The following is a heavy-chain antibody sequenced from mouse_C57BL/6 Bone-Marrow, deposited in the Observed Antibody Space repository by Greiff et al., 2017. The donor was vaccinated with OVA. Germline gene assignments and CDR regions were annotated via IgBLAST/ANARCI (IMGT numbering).Heavy chain of an antibody. CDR1: GYSFTGYY. J-gene: IGHJ3*01. Sequence: EVKLVESGPELVKPGASVKISCKASGYSFTGYYMNWVKQSPEKSLEWIGEINPSTGGTTYNQKFKAKATLTVDKSSSTAYMQLKSLTSEDSAVYYCARPFSAWFAYWGQGTLVTVSA. CDR3: ARPFSAWFAY. V-gene: IGHV1-42*01. CDR2: INPSTGGT.